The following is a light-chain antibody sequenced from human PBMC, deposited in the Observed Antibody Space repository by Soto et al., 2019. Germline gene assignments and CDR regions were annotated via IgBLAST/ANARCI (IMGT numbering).Light chain of an antibody. CDR2: GAS. V-gene: IGKV3-15*01. CDR1: QSVSSN. CDR3: QKYNSAPPT. J-gene: IGKJ1*01. Sequence: EIVMTQSPATLSVSPGERATLSCRASQSVSSNLAWHQQRPGQAPRLLIYGASTRATGIPARFSGSGSGTDGTITISSLQPEDVETYYCQKYNSAPPTFGQGTKVDI.